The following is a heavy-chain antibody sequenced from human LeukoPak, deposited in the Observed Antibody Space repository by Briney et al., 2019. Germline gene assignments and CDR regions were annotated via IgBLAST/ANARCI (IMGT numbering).Heavy chain of an antibody. J-gene: IGHJ4*02. CDR2: IIPILGIA. CDR1: GYTFTSYC. Sequence: GASVKVSCKASGYTFTSYCISWVRQAPGQGLEWMERIIPILGIANYAQKFQGRVTITADKSTSTAYMELSSLRSEDTAVYYCARLDGYSYGSGYWGQGTLVTVSS. CDR3: ARLDGYSYGSGY. V-gene: IGHV1-69*02. D-gene: IGHD5-18*01.